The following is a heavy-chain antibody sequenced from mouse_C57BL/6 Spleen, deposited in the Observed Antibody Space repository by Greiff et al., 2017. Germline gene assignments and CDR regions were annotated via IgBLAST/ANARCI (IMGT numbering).Heavy chain of an antibody. V-gene: IGHV1-69*01. CDR1: GYTFTSYW. D-gene: IGHD2-5*01. CDR3: ARYYSNSGFAY. CDR2: IDPSDSYT. Sequence: QVQLKQPGAELVMPGASVKLSCKASGYTFTSYWMHWVKQRPGQGLEWIGEIDPSDSYTNYNQKFKGKSTLTVDKSSSTAYMQLSSLTSEDSAVYYCARYYSNSGFAYWGQGTLVTVSA. J-gene: IGHJ3*01.